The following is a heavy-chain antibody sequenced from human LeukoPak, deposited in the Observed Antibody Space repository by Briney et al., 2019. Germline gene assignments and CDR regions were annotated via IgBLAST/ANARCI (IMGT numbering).Heavy chain of an antibody. CDR3: VRGRGSYGWFDP. J-gene: IGHJ5*02. Sequence: GGSLRLSCAASGFTSSSCWMHWVRQVPGKGLVWVSRISGDGTARNYADSVKGRFTISRDDAKNTVDLQMNSLRGEDTAVYYCVRGRGSYGWFDPWGQGTLVTVSS. CDR1: GFTSSSCW. CDR2: ISGDGTAR. V-gene: IGHV3-74*01. D-gene: IGHD3-10*01.